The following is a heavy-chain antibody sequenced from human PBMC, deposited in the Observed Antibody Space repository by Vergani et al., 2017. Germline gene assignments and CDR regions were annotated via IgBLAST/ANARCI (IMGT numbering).Heavy chain of an antibody. CDR3: AKESGYDILTGYDYAFDI. Sequence: EVQLVESGGVVVQPGGSLRLSCAASGFTFDDYTMHWVRQAPGKGLEWVSRISWDGGSTYYADFVKCRFTISIDNSKNSLYLQINSMRTEDTALYYCAKESGYDILTGYDYAFDIWGRGTMVTVSS. D-gene: IGHD3-9*01. CDR2: ISWDGGST. V-gene: IGHV3-43*01. J-gene: IGHJ3*02. CDR1: GFTFDDYT.